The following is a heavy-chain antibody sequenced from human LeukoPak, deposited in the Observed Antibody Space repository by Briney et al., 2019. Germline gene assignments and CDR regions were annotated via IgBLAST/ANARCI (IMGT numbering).Heavy chain of an antibody. CDR2: IYYSGST. CDR1: GGSISSYY. J-gene: IGHJ6*02. Sequence: SETLSLTCTVSGGSISSYYWSWIRQPQGKGLEWIGYIYYSGSTNYNRSLKSRVTISVDTSKNQFSLKLSSVTAADTAVYYCARDRRGSSWYPYYYYGMDVWGQGTTVTASS. D-gene: IGHD6-13*01. CDR3: ARDRRGSSWYPYYYYGMDV. V-gene: IGHV4-59*01.